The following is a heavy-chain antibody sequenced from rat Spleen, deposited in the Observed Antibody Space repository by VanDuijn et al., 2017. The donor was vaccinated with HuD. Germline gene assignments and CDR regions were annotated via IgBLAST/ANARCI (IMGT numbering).Heavy chain of an antibody. CDR2: ISYDGSST. CDR3: VRRGEKAWDY. D-gene: IGHD1-11*01. CDR1: GFTFSNYD. J-gene: IGHJ2*01. Sequence: EVQLMESGGGLVQPGRSMKLSCAASGFTFSNYDMAWVRQAPTKGLEWVASISYDGSSTYYRDYVRGRVTISRDNAKSTLYLQMDSLRSEDTDTYYCVRRGEKAWDYCGQGVMVTVSS. V-gene: IGHV5-25*01.